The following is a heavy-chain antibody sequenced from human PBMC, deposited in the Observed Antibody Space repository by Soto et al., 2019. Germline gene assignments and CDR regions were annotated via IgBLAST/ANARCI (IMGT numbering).Heavy chain of an antibody. Sequence: AAVKVSCKASGCTFSSYAISWARQAPGQGLEWMGGIIPIFGTANYAQKFQGRVTITADESTSTAYMELSSLRSEDTAVYYCAVGAYDILTGSGLYYYYGMDVWGQGTTVTVSS. CDR1: GCTFSSYA. CDR2: IIPIFGTA. D-gene: IGHD3-9*01. V-gene: IGHV1-69*13. CDR3: AVGAYDILTGSGLYYYYGMDV. J-gene: IGHJ6*02.